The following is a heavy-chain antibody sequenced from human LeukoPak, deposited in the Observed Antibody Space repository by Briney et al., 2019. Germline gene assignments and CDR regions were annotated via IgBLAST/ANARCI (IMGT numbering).Heavy chain of an antibody. Sequence: GGSLRLSCAASGFTFGSYAMHWVRQAPGKGLEYVSAITSNGDKTYYGNSVKGRFTISRDNSKNTLYLQMGSLRIEDMAVYYCARGGATTLFDYWGQGTLVTVSS. CDR2: ITSNGDKT. V-gene: IGHV3-64*01. CDR1: GFTFGSYA. J-gene: IGHJ4*02. CDR3: ARGGATTLFDY. D-gene: IGHD1-26*01.